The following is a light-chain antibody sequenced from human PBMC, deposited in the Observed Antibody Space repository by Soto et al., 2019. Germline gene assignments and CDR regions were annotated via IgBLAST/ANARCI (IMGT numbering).Light chain of an antibody. J-gene: IGLJ2*01. CDR2: EAN. CDR3: CSYAATTIR. V-gene: IGLV2-23*01. CDR1: SSDFGRFNL. Sequence: QSVLTQPASVYGSPGQSITISSTGNSSDFGRFNLVSWYQQQPGKAPKLIDYEANKRPSGVSDRFSGSKSGNTASLTITGLQAEDEADDHCCSYAATTIRFGGGTK.